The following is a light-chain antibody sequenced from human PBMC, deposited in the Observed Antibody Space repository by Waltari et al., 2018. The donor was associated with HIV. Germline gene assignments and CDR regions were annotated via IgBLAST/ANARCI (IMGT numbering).Light chain of an antibody. CDR3: QQYEDYPLT. V-gene: IGKV1-5*01. CDR1: QSVNRW. CDR2: EAS. Sequence: DIQMTQSPTTLSASVGDRVTMSCRASQSVNRWLAWYQHKPGTAPKLLIYEASSLEVRAPSRFSGSGSDTDFTLTIDNLQPADFATYYCQQYEDYPLTFGGGTKVDIK. J-gene: IGKJ4*01.